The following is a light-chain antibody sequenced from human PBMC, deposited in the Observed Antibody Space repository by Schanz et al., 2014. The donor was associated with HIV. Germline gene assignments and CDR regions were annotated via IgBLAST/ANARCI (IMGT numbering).Light chain of an antibody. CDR2: DVS. CDR1: SSDIGTFNY. CDR3: SSYVGSNNYV. Sequence: QSALTQPASVSGSPGQSITISCTGTSSDIGTFNYVSWYQQHPGKAPKLIIYDVSNRPSGVSNRFSGSKSGNTASLTVSGLQAEDEADYYCSSYVGSNNYVFGTGTKLTVL. J-gene: IGLJ1*01. V-gene: IGLV2-14*03.